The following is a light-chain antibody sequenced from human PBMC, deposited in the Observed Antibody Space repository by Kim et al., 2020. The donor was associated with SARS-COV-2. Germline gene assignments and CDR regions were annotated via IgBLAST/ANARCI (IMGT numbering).Light chain of an antibody. Sequence: SYELTQPPSVSVAPGKTARITCGGNNIGSKSVHWYQQKPGQAPVLVIYYDRDRPSGIPERFSGSNAGNTATLTISRVEAGDEADYYCQVWDSISDHPVFVAGTQLTVL. CDR3: QVWDSISDHPV. CDR1: NIGSKS. J-gene: IGLJ3*02. CDR2: YDR. V-gene: IGLV3-21*04.